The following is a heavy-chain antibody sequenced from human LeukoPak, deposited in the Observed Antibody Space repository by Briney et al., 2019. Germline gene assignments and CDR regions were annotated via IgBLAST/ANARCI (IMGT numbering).Heavy chain of an antibody. CDR3: ARDLVAAPY. J-gene: IGHJ4*02. Sequence: GGSLRLSCAASGFTLSSYAMHWVRQAPGKGLEWVAVISYDGSNKYYADSVKGRFTISRDNSKNTLYLQMNSLRAEDTAVYYCARDLVAAPYWGQGTLVTVSS. CDR2: ISYDGSNK. CDR1: GFTLSSYA. D-gene: IGHD2-15*01. V-gene: IGHV3-30-3*01.